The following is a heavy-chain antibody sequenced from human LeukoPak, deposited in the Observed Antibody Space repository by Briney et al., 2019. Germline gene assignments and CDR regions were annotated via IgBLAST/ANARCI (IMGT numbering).Heavy chain of an antibody. CDR1: GFTFSSYA. CDR2: ISSNGGST. D-gene: IGHD3-22*01. V-gene: IGHV3-64*01. Sequence: GGSLRLSCAASGFTFSSYAMHWVRQAPGKGPEYVSAISSNGGSTYYANSVKGRFTISRDNSKNTLYLQMGSLRAEDMAVYYCARGPRGSYYYDSSGYIDYWGQGTLVTVSS. CDR3: ARGPRGSYYYDSSGYIDY. J-gene: IGHJ4*02.